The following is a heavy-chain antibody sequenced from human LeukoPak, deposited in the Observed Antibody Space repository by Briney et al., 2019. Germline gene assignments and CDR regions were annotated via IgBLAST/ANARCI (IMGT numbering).Heavy chain of an antibody. D-gene: IGHD2-15*01. Sequence: GGSLRLSCAASGFTFSSYAMSWVRQAPGKGLEWVAFIRYDGSNKYYADSVKGRFTISRDNSKNTLYLQMNSLRAEDTAVYYCAKVSHCSGGSCYSFSWFDPWGQGTLVTVSS. CDR1: GFTFSSYA. CDR3: AKVSHCSGGSCYSFSWFDP. CDR2: IRYDGSNK. V-gene: IGHV3-30*02. J-gene: IGHJ5*02.